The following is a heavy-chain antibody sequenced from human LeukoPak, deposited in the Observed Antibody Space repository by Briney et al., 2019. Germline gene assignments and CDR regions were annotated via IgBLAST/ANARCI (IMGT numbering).Heavy chain of an antibody. CDR1: GFTFSTYA. V-gene: IGHV3-23*01. J-gene: IGHJ4*02. Sequence: GGSLRLSCAASGFTFSTYAMSWVRQAPGKGLEWVSGISGSADSTDYADSVKGRFTISRDNSKNTLYLQMNSLRAEDTAVYYCAKWGCSGSDCYPFDYWGQGTLVTVSS. CDR2: ISGSADST. CDR3: AKWGCSGSDCYPFDY. D-gene: IGHD2-21*02.